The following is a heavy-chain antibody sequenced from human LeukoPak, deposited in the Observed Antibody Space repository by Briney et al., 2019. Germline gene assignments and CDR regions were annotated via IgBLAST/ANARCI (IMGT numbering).Heavy chain of an antibody. CDR1: GYTFTGYY. V-gene: IGHV1-2*02. D-gene: IGHD6-13*01. Sequence: ASVKVSCKASGYTFTGYYMHWVRQAPGQGLEWMGWINPNSGGTNYAQKFQGRVTMTRDTSISTAYMELSRLRSDDTAVYYCARPSASLGIAAARVGFDPWGQGTLVTVSS. J-gene: IGHJ5*02. CDR2: INPNSGGT. CDR3: ARPSASLGIAAARVGFDP.